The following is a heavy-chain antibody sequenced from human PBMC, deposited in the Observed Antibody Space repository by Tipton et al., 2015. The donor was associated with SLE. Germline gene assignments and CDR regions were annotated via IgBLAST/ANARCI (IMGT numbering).Heavy chain of an antibody. CDR3: ARDSLSGDNWFDP. Sequence: TLSLTCTVSGASIRSYYWSWIRQPPGKGLEWIGNIYNSGSTNYNPSLKIRVTMSLDTSKNQFSLKLSSVTAADTAVYYCARDSLSGDNWFDPWGQGTLVTVSS. J-gene: IGHJ5*02. D-gene: IGHD1-1*01. CDR1: GASIRSYY. V-gene: IGHV4-59*01. CDR2: IYNSGST.